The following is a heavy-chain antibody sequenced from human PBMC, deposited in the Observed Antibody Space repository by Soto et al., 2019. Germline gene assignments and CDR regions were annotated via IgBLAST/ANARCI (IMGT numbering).Heavy chain of an antibody. D-gene: IGHD4-17*01. CDR2: INPSGGST. V-gene: IGHV1-46*01. CDR1: GYTFTSYY. J-gene: IGHJ6*02. Sequence: QVQLVQSGAEVKKPGASVKVSCKASGYTFTSYYMHWGRQAPGQGLEWMGIINPSGGSTSYAQKFQGRVTMTRDTSTSTVYMELSSLRSEDTAVYYCATDHDDYGDPTHRYGMDVWGQGTTVTVSS. CDR3: ATDHDDYGDPTHRYGMDV.